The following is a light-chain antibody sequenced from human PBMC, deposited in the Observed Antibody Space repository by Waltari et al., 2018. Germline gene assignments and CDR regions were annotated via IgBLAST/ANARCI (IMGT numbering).Light chain of an antibody. CDR3: QSYDTSLSVV. V-gene: IGLV1-40*01. CDR2: GST. J-gene: IGLJ3*02. Sequence: QSVLTQPPSVSGAPGQRVTISCTGSGSNIGAGYDVHWYQQLPRAAPKLRIYGSTGRPLGVPARCFGSTSGTSASLAITGLQAEDEADYYCQSYDTSLSVVFGGGTKLTVL. CDR1: GSNIGAGYD.